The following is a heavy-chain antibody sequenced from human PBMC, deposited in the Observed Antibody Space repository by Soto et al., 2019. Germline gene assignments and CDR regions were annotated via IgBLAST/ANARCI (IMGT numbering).Heavy chain of an antibody. CDR3: ARSRYCSSTSCYQDGYYFDY. Sequence: SETLSLTCAVSGYSISSGYYWGWIRQPPGKGLEWIGSIYHSGSTYYNPSLKSRVTISVDTSKNQFSLKQSCVTAADTGVYYCARSRYCSSTSCYQDGYYFDYWGQGTLVTVSS. CDR1: GYSISSGYY. J-gene: IGHJ4*02. V-gene: IGHV4-38-2*01. CDR2: IYHSGST. D-gene: IGHD2-2*01.